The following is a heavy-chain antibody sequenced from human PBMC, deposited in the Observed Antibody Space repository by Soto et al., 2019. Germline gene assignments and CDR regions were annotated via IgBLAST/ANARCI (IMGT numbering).Heavy chain of an antibody. CDR2: IRNKANSYTT. J-gene: IGHJ4*02. CDR3: VSGYCSGGSCYSSPGKY. Sequence: EVQLVESGGGLVQPGGSLRLSCEASGFAFSDHYMDWVRQAPGKGLEWVGRIRNKANSYTTEYAASVKGRFTISRDDSKNSLYLQMNSLKTEDTAVYYCVSGYCSGGSCYSSPGKYWGQGTLVTVSS. V-gene: IGHV3-72*01. D-gene: IGHD2-15*01. CDR1: GFAFSDHY.